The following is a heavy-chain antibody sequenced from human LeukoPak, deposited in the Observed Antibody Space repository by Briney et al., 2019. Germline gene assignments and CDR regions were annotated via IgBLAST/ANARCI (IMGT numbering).Heavy chain of an antibody. CDR1: GGSISSYY. D-gene: IGHD3-10*01. CDR2: IYYSGST. CDR3: ARGGTYGSGRNQHTTLDY. V-gene: IGHV4-59*12. Sequence: PSETLSLTCTVSGGSISSYYWSWIRKPPGKGLEWIGYIYYSGSTNYNPSLRSRVTISVDTSKNQFSLRLSSVTAADTAVYYCARGGTYGSGRNQHTTLDYWGQGTLVTVSS. J-gene: IGHJ4*02.